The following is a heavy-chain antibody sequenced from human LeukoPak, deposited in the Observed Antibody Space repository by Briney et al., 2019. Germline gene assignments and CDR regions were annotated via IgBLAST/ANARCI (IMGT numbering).Heavy chain of an antibody. CDR2: IKQDGSEK. J-gene: IGHJ2*01. CDR3: ARDRHCSGGSCYSGYWYFDL. Sequence: PGGSLRLSCAASGFTFSSYWMSWVRQAPGKGLEWVANIKQDGSEKYYADSVKGRFTISRDNAKNSLNLQMNSPGAEDTAVYYCARDRHCSGGSCYSGYWYFDLWGRGTLVTISS. D-gene: IGHD2-15*01. CDR1: GFTFSSYW. V-gene: IGHV3-7*04.